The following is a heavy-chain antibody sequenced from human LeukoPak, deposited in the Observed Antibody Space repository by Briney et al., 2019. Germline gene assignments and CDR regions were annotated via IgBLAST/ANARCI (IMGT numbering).Heavy chain of an antibody. D-gene: IGHD6-13*01. V-gene: IGHV3-64D*09. Sequence: GESLKISCSASGFTFSSHAIYWVRQAPGEGLEYVSAISSDGITTYYADSVKGRFTISRDNSKNTLYLQMSSLRAEDTAVYYCVNIAAEDYWGQGTLVTVSS. CDR2: ISSDGITT. CDR1: GFTFSSHA. CDR3: VNIAAEDY. J-gene: IGHJ4*02.